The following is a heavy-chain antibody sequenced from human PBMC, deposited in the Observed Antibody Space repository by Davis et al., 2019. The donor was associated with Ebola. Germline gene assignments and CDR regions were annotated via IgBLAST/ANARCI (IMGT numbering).Heavy chain of an antibody. D-gene: IGHD1-1*01. J-gene: IGHJ6*02. CDR3: AIGERRYYDYNGMDV. CDR2: ISTYGTTI. V-gene: IGHV3-11*01. CDR1: GFTFSDHY. Sequence: PGGSLRLSCAASGFTFSDHYMSWIRQAPGKGLEWLSYISTYGTTIYYGDSVKGRFTISRDNAKNSLYLQMHSLRPEDTAVYYCAIGERRYYDYNGMDVWGQGTTVTVSS.